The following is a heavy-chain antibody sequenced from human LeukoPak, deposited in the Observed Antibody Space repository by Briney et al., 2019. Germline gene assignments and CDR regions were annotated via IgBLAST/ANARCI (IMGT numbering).Heavy chain of an antibody. CDR2: IYYRGST. V-gene: IGHV4-39*01. J-gene: IGHJ1*01. CDR1: GDSISSSSYY. D-gene: IGHD3-22*01. CDR3: ARRRYYDSTGYLD. Sequence: PSETLSLTCTISGDSISSSSYYWGWIRQPPGKGLEWIDDIYYRGSTYYNPSLQSRVSISIDTSNNQFSLTLNSVAAADTALYFCARRRYYDSTGYLDWGQGTLVTVSS.